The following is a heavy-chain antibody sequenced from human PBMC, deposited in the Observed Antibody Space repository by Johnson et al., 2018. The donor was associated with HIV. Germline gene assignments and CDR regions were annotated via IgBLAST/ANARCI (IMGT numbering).Heavy chain of an antibody. D-gene: IGHD1-7*01. Sequence: QMLLVESGGGVVQSGRSLRLSCAASGFTFSSYAMHWVRQAPGQGLEWVAVISYDGSNKYYADSVQGRFTISRDNSKNTLSLQMNSLRAEDTAVYYCARDQAGTTYDAFDIWGQGTMVTVSS. J-gene: IGHJ3*02. CDR3: ARDQAGTTYDAFDI. CDR1: GFTFSSYA. V-gene: IGHV3-30*04. CDR2: ISYDGSNK.